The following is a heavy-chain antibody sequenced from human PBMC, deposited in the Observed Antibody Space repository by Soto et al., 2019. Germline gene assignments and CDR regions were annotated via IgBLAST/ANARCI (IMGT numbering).Heavy chain of an antibody. V-gene: IGHV1-46*01. CDR3: ARGGFYCTHGVCHDY. J-gene: IGHJ4*01. D-gene: IGHD2-8*01. Sequence: ASVKVSCKASGYTFTSYYMHWVRQAPGQGLEWMGIINPSGGSTSYAQKFQGRVTMTRDTSTSTVYVELSSLRSEDTAVYYCARGGFYCTHGVCHDYWGQGTLVTVSS. CDR1: GYTFTSYY. CDR2: INPSGGST.